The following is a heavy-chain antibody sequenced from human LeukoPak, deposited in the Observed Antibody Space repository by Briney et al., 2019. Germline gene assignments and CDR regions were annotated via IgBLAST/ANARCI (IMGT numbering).Heavy chain of an antibody. CDR3: ARDIGPYNSTTYYDAFDI. CDR2: IKQDGSEK. J-gene: IGHJ3*02. V-gene: IGHV3-7*01. Sequence: PGGSLRLSCAASGFTFSSYWMSWVRQAPGKGLEWVANIKQDGSEKYYVDSVKGRFTISRDNAKNSLYLQMNSLRAEDTAVYFCARDIGPYNSTTYYDAFDIWGQGTMVTVSS. CDR1: GFTFSSYW. D-gene: IGHD2/OR15-2a*01.